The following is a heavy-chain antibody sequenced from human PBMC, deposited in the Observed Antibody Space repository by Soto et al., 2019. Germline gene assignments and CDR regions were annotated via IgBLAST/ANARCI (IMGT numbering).Heavy chain of an antibody. Sequence: PGGSLILSCSASGFTFSSYAMHWVRQAPGKGLEYVSAISSNGGSTYYADSVKGRFTISRDNSKNTLYLQMSSLRAEDTAVYYCVKVTGSGWYRYYYYGMDVWGQGTTVTVSS. CDR2: ISSNGGST. J-gene: IGHJ6*02. CDR1: GFTFSSYA. V-gene: IGHV3-64D*06. D-gene: IGHD6-19*01. CDR3: VKVTGSGWYRYYYYGMDV.